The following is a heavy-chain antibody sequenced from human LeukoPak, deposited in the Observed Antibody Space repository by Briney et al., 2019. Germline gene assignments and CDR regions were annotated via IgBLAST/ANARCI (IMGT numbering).Heavy chain of an antibody. J-gene: IGHJ4*02. D-gene: IGHD5/OR15-5a*01. V-gene: IGHV3-21*01. CDR1: GFTFSSYS. CDR2: ISSSSSYI. Sequence: PGGSLRLSCAASGFTFSSYSMNWVRQAPGKGLEWVSSISSSSSYIYYTDSVKGRFTISRDNAKNSLYLQMNSLRAEDTAVYYCATSTWSTYYFDYWGQGTLVTVSS. CDR3: ATSTWSTYYFDY.